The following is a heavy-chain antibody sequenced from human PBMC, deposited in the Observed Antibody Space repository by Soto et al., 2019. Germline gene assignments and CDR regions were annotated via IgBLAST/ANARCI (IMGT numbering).Heavy chain of an antibody. J-gene: IGHJ4*02. D-gene: IGHD3-16*01. CDR1: GLKFSNYA. Sequence: GGSLRLSCAASGLKFSNYAMSWVRQAPGKGLEWVSLISATGGGTYYADSVKGRFTISRDNSHNTLYLQVHSLTAEDTAVYYCAKDRRAGGNSAFYFDFWGQGAQVTVSS. CDR2: ISATGGGT. V-gene: IGHV3-23*01. CDR3: AKDRRAGGNSAFYFDF.